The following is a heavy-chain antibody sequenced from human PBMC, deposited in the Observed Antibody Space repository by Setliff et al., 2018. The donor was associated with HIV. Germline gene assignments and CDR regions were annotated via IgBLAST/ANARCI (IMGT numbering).Heavy chain of an antibody. Sequence: SVKVSCKAYAGTFNNYAISWVRQAPGKGLEWVGVIVPLVSFVKSAQNFQGRATITTDGSTTTVYLQLSGLRFEDTAVYYCTRGHRDGSNYREEDYWGQGTLVTVS. V-gene: IGHV1-69*05. CDR2: IVPLVSFV. J-gene: IGHJ4*02. CDR1: AGTFNNYA. D-gene: IGHD6-13*01. CDR3: TRGHRDGSNYREEDY.